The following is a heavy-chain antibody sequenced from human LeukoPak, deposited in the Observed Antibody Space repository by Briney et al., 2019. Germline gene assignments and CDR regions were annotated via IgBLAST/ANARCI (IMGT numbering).Heavy chain of an antibody. D-gene: IGHD3-10*01. J-gene: IGHJ6*03. CDR3: ARVRGYYYMDV. CDR1: GFTFSSYE. CDR2: INTSGGTT. V-gene: IGHV3-48*03. Sequence: PGGSLRLSCAGSGFTFSSYEMSWVRQAPGKGLEWVSYINTSGGTTYNADSVKGRFTISRDIDENSLYLQMNSLRGEDTAVYYCARVRGYYYMDVWGKGTTVTVSS.